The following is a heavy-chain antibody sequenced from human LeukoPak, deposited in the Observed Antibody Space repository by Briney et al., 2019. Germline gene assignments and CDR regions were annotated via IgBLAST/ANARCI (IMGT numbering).Heavy chain of an antibody. D-gene: IGHD6-13*01. J-gene: IGHJ4*02. V-gene: IGHV1-18*01. CDR1: GYTLTNYG. CDR2: ISAYNGNT. CDR3: ARDLGHRIAAAGPNLDY. Sequence: ASVKASCKASGYTLTNYGISWVRQAPGQGLEWMGWISAYNGNTNYEQKFQGRVTMTTDTSTSTAYMELRSLRSDDTAVYYCARDLGHRIAAAGPNLDYWGQGTLVTVSS.